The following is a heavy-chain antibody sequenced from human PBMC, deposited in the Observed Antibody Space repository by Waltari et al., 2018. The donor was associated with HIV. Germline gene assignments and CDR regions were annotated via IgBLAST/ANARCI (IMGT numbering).Heavy chain of an antibody. CDR1: GFTFNIYA. D-gene: IGHD6-13*01. J-gene: IGHJ4*02. V-gene: IGHV3-23*01. CDR3: AIRGVIAADGTARIDD. Sequence: EVQLLESGGGLVQPGGSLRLSCAASGFTFNIYAMTWVRQAPGKGLGWVSIMGGIDGKRYYAASVMGRFTISRDNSKNTLYLQMNSLRAEDTAVYYCAIRGVIAADGTARIDDWGQGTLVTVSS. CDR2: MGGIDGKR.